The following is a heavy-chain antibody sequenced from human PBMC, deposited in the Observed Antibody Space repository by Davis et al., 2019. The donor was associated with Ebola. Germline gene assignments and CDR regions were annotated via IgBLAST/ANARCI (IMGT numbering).Heavy chain of an antibody. CDR3: ARRIARGYFDT. J-gene: IGHJ2*01. Sequence: GGSLRLSCEGSGFRFSNYAMTWVRQAPGKRLEWVSSMSGSGFTTDYADSVKGRFTISRDNAKNSLHLQMNSLRAEDTAVYYCARRIARGYFDTWGRGILVTVSS. V-gene: IGHV3-23*01. CDR2: MSGSGFTT. D-gene: IGHD1-26*01. CDR1: GFRFSNYA.